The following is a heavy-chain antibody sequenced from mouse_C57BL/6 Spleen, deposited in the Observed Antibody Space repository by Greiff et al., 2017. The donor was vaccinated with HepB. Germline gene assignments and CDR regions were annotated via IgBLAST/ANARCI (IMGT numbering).Heavy chain of an antibody. CDR1: GFTFSSYA. CDR3: TRDRSHWYFDV. J-gene: IGHJ1*03. Sequence: EVKLMESGEGLVKPGGSLKLSCAASGFTFSSYAMSWVRQTPEKRLEWVAYISSGGDYIYYADTVKGRFTIERDNARNTLYLQMSSLKSEDTAMYYGTRDRSHWYFDVWGTGTTVTVSS. V-gene: IGHV5-9-1*02. CDR2: ISSGGDYI.